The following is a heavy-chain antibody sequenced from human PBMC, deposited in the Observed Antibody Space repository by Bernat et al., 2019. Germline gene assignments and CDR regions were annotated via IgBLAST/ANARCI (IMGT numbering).Heavy chain of an antibody. D-gene: IGHD6-25*01. V-gene: IGHV4-59*01. CDR2: IYYTGST. CDR1: GGSIGSYY. Sequence: QVQLQESGPGLVKPSETLSLTCTVSGGSIGSYYWTWIRQPPGKGLEWIGYIYYTGSTNYNPSLKSRVTISVDTSKKQVSLKLSSVTAADAAVYCCARAPGITAAAHPRFDYWGQGTLVTVSS. CDR3: ARAPGITAAAHPRFDY. J-gene: IGHJ4*02.